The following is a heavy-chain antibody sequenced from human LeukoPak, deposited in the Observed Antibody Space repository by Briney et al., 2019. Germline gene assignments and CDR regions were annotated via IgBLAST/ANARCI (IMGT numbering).Heavy chain of an antibody. J-gene: IGHJ6*02. Sequence: GESLKISCKGSGYSFTSYWIGWVRQMPGKGLEWMGIFYPGDSDTRYSPSFPGQVTISAAKSISTAYLQWSSLKASDTAMYYCARLMGGGDAYYYYYGMDVWGQGTTVTVSS. CDR1: GYSFTSYW. CDR2: FYPGDSDT. D-gene: IGHD2-21*02. CDR3: ARLMGGGDAYYYYYGMDV. V-gene: IGHV5-51*01.